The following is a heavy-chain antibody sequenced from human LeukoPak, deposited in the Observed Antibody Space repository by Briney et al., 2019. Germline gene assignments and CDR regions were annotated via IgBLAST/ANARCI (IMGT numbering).Heavy chain of an antibody. Sequence: GASVKVSCKASGYTFTGYYMHWVRQAPGQGLEWMGRINPNSGGTNYAQKFQGRVTMTRDTSISTAYMELSRLRSDDTAVYYSARELPLSIAVAGTVWFDPGGQGPLVTVSS. D-gene: IGHD6-19*01. CDR2: INPNSGGT. J-gene: IGHJ5*02. CDR3: ARELPLSIAVAGTVWFDP. V-gene: IGHV1-2*06. CDR1: GYTFTGYY.